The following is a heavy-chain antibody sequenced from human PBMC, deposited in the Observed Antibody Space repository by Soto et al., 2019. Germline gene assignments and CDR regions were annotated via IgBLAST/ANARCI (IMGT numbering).Heavy chain of an antibody. J-gene: IGHJ6*01. CDR2: IYYSGSN. Sequence: QVQLQESGPGLVKPSQTLSLTCTVSGGSISSGGYYWSWIRQHPGKGLEWIGYIYYSGSNYYNPSLKRRITIPVEPSKNQFSLKLSSVTAADTAVYYCAREGGIPYGLDVLGQGTTVTVSS. D-gene: IGHD2-21*01. CDR1: GGSISSGGYY. CDR3: AREGGIPYGLDV. V-gene: IGHV4-31*03.